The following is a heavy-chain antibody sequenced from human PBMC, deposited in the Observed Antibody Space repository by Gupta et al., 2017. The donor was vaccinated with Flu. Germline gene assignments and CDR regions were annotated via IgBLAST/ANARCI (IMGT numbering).Heavy chain of an antibody. J-gene: IGHJ6*02. Sequence: EVQLVESGGGLVKPGGSLRLSCAASGFPFSNAWMNWVRQAPGKGLEWVGRIKSKTDGGTTDYAAPVKGRFTISRDDSKNTLYLQMNSLKTEDTAVYYCTTGYGDYIYYYNGMDVWGQGTTVTVSS. CDR2: IKSKTDGGTT. CDR1: GFPFSNAW. CDR3: TTGYGDYIYYYNGMDV. V-gene: IGHV3-15*01. D-gene: IGHD4-17*01.